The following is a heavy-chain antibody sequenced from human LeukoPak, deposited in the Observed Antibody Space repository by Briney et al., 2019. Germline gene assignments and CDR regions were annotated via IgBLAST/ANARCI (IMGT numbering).Heavy chain of an antibody. CDR2: MSYSGST. V-gene: IGHV4-39*02. J-gene: IGHJ2*01. D-gene: IGHD7-27*01. Sequence: SETLSLTCTVSGGSISSSGYYWGWIRQPPGKGLECIGIMSYSGSTYYNPSLKSRVTMSVDTSKNHFSLKLSSVTAADTAVYYCAREQLTGDFSSYFDLWGRGTLVTVSS. CDR3: AREQLTGDFSSYFDL. CDR1: GGSISSSGYY.